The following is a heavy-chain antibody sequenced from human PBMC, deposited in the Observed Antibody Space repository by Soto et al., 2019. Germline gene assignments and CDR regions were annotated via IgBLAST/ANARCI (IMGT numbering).Heavy chain of an antibody. CDR2: ISYDGSNK. D-gene: IGHD3-22*01. CDR3: AKGYYLDY. CDR1: GFTFSSYG. J-gene: IGHJ4*02. V-gene: IGHV3-30*18. Sequence: GESLKISCAASGFTFSSYGMHWVRQAPGKGLEWVAVISYDGSNKYYADSVKGRFTISRDNSKNTLYLQMNSLRAEDTAVYYCAKGYYLDYWGQGTLVTVSS.